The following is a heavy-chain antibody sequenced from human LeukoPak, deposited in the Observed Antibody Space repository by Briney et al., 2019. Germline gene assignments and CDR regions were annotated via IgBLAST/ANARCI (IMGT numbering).Heavy chain of an antibody. CDR1: GLTFSSYG. J-gene: IGHJ4*02. D-gene: IGHD6-13*01. V-gene: IGHV3-23*01. CDR3: AKGKPAAGTFDY. Sequence: QPGGSLRLSCAASGLTFSSYGMSWVRQAPGKGLEWVSAISGSGGSTYYADSVKGRFTISRDNSKNTLYLQMNSLRAEDTALYYCAKGKPAAGTFDYWGQGTLVTVSS. CDR2: ISGSGGST.